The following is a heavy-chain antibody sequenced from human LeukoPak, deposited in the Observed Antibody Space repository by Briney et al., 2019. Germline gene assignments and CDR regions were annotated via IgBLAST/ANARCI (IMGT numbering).Heavy chain of an antibody. CDR1: GFTFSGSA. CDR2: FDKKDKGYATAT. CDR3: TRDSGTYNWFDP. V-gene: IGHV3-73*01. J-gene: IGHJ5*02. Sequence: GGSLRLSCAASGFTFSGSAIHWARQSSGKGLEWVGQFDKKDKGYATATAYAASVKGRFTISRDDSINTAYLQMKSLKTEDTALYYCTRDSGTYNWFDPWGQGTLVTVSS. D-gene: IGHD1-26*01.